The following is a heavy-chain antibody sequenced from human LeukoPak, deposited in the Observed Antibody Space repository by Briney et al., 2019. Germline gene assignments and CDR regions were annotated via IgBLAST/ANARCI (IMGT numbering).Heavy chain of an antibody. D-gene: IGHD2-15*01. V-gene: IGHV3-21*01. J-gene: IGHJ4*02. CDR3: TNRAAYDSGGGFGEN. CDR2: ISSSSSFI. Sequence: KPGGSLRLSCAVSGFTFYNYNMNWVRQAPGKGLECVSSISSSSSFIYYADSVKGRFTISRDNAKNSLYLQMNSLRVEDTAVYYCTNRAAYDSGGGFGENWGQGTLVTVSS. CDR1: GFTFYNYN.